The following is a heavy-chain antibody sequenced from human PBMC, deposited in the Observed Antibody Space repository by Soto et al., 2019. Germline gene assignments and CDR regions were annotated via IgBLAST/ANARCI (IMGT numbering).Heavy chain of an antibody. V-gene: IGHV4-34*01. Sequence: SETLSLTCAVYGGSFSGYYWSWIRQPPGKGLEWIGEINHSGSTNYNPSLKSRVTISVDTSKNQFSLKLSSVTAADTAVYYCAREYSYGRKRSGYFDYWGQGTLVTVSS. CDR2: INHSGST. J-gene: IGHJ4*02. CDR3: AREYSYGRKRSGYFDY. D-gene: IGHD5-18*01. CDR1: GGSFSGYY.